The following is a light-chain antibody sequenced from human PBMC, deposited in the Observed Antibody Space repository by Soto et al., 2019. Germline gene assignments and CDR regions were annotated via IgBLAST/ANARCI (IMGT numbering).Light chain of an antibody. J-gene: IGKJ2*01. CDR2: GAS. CDR3: QQRSNWPPYT. Sequence: EIMLTQSPGTLSLSPGERATLSCRASQSVSSSYLAWYQQKPGQAPRLLIYGASSRATGIPDRFSGSGSGTDFTLTINRLEPEDFAVYYCQQRSNWPPYTFGQGTKLEIK. CDR1: QSVSSSY. V-gene: IGKV3D-20*02.